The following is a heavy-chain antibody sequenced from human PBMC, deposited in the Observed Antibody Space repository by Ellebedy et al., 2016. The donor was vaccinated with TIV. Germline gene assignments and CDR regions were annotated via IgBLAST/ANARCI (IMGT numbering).Heavy chain of an antibody. CDR3: VRDWEGSDCSTATCLAY. V-gene: IGHV3-23*01. CDR2: VSHMGDVL. J-gene: IGHJ4*02. Sequence: GESLKISCTGSGFPFRRSAMSWVRQAPGKGLEWVATVSHMGDVLYYAESVKGRFSISRDNAENSLYLHMARLRAEDTAVYYCVRDWEGSDCSTATCLAYWGQGSLVIVSS. CDR1: GFPFRRSA. D-gene: IGHD2-2*01.